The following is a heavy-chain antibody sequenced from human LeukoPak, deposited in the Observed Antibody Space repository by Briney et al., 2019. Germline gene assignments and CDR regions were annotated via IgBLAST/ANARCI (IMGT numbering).Heavy chain of an antibody. D-gene: IGHD5-24*01. Sequence: GGSLRLSCAASGFSFSSYWMHWVHQAPGKGLVWVSRISSDASSTNYADSVKGRFTISRDNAKNTLYLQMNSLRAEDTAVYYCAMLAKMATIDDFDYWGQGTLVTVSS. CDR2: ISSDASST. V-gene: IGHV3-74*01. CDR1: GFSFSSYW. CDR3: AMLAKMATIDDFDY. J-gene: IGHJ4*02.